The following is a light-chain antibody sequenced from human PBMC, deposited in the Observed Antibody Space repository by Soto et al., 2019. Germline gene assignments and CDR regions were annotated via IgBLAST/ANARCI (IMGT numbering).Light chain of an antibody. CDR1: SSNIGSNT. Sequence: QSVLTQPPSASGTPGQRVTISCSGSSSNIGSNTVNWYQQVPRTAPKLRIYSNNQRPSGVPDRFSGSKSGTSVSLAISGLQSEDEADYYCAAWDDSLNGVVLGGGTKLTVL. CDR2: SNN. V-gene: IGLV1-44*01. J-gene: IGLJ2*01. CDR3: AAWDDSLNGVV.